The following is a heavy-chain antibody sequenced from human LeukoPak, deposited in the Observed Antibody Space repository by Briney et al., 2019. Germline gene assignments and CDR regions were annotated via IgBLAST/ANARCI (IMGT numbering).Heavy chain of an antibody. V-gene: IGHV3-30*18. Sequence: PGGSLRLSCAASGFTFSSYWMSWVRRAPGKGLEWVAVISYDGSNKYSADSVKGRFTISRDNSKNTLYLQMNSLRVEDTAVYYCAKTLTQWEPRELYYYGMDVWGQGTTVTVSS. CDR2: ISYDGSNK. J-gene: IGHJ6*02. CDR1: GFTFSSYW. D-gene: IGHD1-26*01. CDR3: AKTLTQWEPRELYYYGMDV.